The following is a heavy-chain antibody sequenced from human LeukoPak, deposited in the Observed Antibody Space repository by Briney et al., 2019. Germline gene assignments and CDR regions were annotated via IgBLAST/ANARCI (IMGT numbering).Heavy chain of an antibody. V-gene: IGHV1-2*02. Sequence: AASVKVSCKASGYTFTGYYMHWVRQAPGQGLEWMGWTNPNSGGTNYAQKFQGRVTMTRDTSISTAYMELSRLRSDDTAVYYCARDLGIAVNWFDPWGQGTLVTVSS. CDR3: ARDLGIAVNWFDP. D-gene: IGHD6-19*01. CDR1: GYTFTGYY. CDR2: TNPNSGGT. J-gene: IGHJ5*02.